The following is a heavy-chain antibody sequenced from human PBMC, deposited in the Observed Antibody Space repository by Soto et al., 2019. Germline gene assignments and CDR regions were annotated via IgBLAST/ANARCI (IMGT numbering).Heavy chain of an antibody. V-gene: IGHV1-69*01. CDR1: GGTFSSL. D-gene: IGHD1-26*01. CDR3: ASNPHRGSHFDS. Sequence: QVQLVQSGSEVKKPGSSVKVSCKASGGTFSSLNWVRQAPGQGLEWMGGIIPIFGRGDPAQKFQGRVTITADESTSTAYLELTSLRSDDTAVYYCASNPHRGSHFDSWGEGTLVTVSS. CDR2: IIPIFGRG. J-gene: IGHJ4*02.